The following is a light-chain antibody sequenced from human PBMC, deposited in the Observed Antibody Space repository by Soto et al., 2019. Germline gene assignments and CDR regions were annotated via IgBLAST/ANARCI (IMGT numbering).Light chain of an antibody. Sequence: DIQMTQSASSLSASVGDRVTITCRASQSISNYLNWYQQKPGKAPKLLINAASSLQSGVPSRFSGSGSGTDFTLTISSLQPEDFATYYCQQSYSTLALTFGGGTKVEIK. CDR3: QQSYSTLALT. CDR1: QSISNY. V-gene: IGKV1-39*01. J-gene: IGKJ4*01. CDR2: AAS.